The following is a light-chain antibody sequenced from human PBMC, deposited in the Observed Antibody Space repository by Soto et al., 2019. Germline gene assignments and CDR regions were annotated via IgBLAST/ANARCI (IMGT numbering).Light chain of an antibody. CDR3: MQALQIPPT. CDR1: QSLLHSNGYNY. V-gene: IGKV2-28*01. CDR2: LGS. J-gene: IGKJ5*01. Sequence: DIVMTQSPLSLPVTPGEPASMSCRSSQSLLHSNGYNYFDWYLQKPGQSPQLLIYLGSNRASGVPDRFSGSGSGTDFTLKISRVEAEDVGVYYCMQALQIPPTFGQGTRLGIK.